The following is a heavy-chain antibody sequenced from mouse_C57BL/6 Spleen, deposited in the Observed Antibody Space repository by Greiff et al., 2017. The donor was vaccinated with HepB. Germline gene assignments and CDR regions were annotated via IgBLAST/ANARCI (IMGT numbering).Heavy chain of an antibody. V-gene: IGHV1-64*01. CDR1: GYTFTSYW. J-gene: IGHJ1*03. Sequence: VQLQQPGAELVKPGASVKLSCKASGYTFTSYWMHWVKQRPGQGLEWIGMIHPNSGSTNYNEKFKSKATLTVDKSSSTAYMQLSSLTSEDSAVYYCARSLYSNHWYFDVWGTGTTVTVSS. CDR2: IHPNSGST. D-gene: IGHD2-5*01. CDR3: ARSLYSNHWYFDV.